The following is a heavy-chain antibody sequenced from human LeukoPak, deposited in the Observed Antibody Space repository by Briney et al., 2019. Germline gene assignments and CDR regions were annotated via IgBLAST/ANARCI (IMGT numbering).Heavy chain of an antibody. V-gene: IGHV3-9*01. D-gene: IGHD6-13*01. CDR1: GFTFDDYA. CDR3: AKDKEDSSSWYYFDY. CDR2: ISWNSGSI. J-gene: IGHJ4*02. Sequence: GGSLRLSCAASGFTFDDYAMHRVRQAPGKGLEWVSGISWNSGSIGYADSVKGRFTISRDNAKNSLYLQMNSLRAEDTALYYCAKDKEDSSSWYYFDYWGQGTLVTVSS.